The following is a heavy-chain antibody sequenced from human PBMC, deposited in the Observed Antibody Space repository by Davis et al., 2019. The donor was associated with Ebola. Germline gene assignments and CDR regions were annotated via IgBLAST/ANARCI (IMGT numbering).Heavy chain of an antibody. CDR2: IYYSGST. Sequence: PSETLSLTCTVSGGSISSSSYYWGWIRQPPGKGLEWIGSIYYSGSTYYNPSLKSRVTISVDTSKNQFSLKLSSVTAADTAVYYCARRRRNDLFDYWGQGTLVTVSS. CDR3: ARRRRNDLFDY. CDR1: GGSISSSSYY. D-gene: IGHD1-1*01. J-gene: IGHJ4*02. V-gene: IGHV4-39*01.